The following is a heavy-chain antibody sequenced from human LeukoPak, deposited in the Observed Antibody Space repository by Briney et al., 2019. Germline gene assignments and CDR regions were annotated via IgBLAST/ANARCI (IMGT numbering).Heavy chain of an antibody. CDR2: ISAYNGNT. V-gene: IGHV1-18*01. CDR3: ARDTGYCSGGSCYPPLDY. Sequence: ASVKVSCKASGYTFTSYGISWVRQAPGQGLEWMGWISAYNGNTNYAQKLQGRVTMTTDTSTSTAYTELRSLRSDDTAVYYCARDTGYCSGGSCYPPLDYWGRGTLVTVSS. D-gene: IGHD2-15*01. CDR1: GYTFTSYG. J-gene: IGHJ4*02.